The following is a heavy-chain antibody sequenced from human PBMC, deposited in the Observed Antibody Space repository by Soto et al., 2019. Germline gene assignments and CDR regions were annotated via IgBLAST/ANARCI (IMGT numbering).Heavy chain of an antibody. CDR3: MKLPLVLSFYFNY. V-gene: IGHV3-23*01. CDR2: ISGSGDNT. J-gene: IGHJ4*01. Sequence: EVHLLDSGGGLVQPGGSPRLYCAASGFTFSNYVMSWVRQASGKGLKWVSSISGSGDNTYYADSVKGRFTISIDNSKNPLFMQMNSLRAEDTAVYYCMKLPLVLSFYFNYWGNGTLVTVSS. D-gene: IGHD3-3*01. CDR1: GFTFSNYV.